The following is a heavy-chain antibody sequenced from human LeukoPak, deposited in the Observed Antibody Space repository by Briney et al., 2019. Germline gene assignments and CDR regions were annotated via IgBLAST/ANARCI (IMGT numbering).Heavy chain of an antibody. Sequence: PSETLSLTCAVFGGSFSGHYWTWIRQPPGKGLEWIGEINHSGGTNYNPSLESRVTISVDTSKNQFSLKLSSLTAADTAVYYCARPTSWVNYFDPWGQGTLVTVSS. V-gene: IGHV4-34*01. CDR2: INHSGGT. CDR3: ARPTSWVNYFDP. CDR1: GGSFSGHY. J-gene: IGHJ5*02. D-gene: IGHD1-7*01.